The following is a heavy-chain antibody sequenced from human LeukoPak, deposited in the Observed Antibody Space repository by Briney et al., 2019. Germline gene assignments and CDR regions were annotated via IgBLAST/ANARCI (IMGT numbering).Heavy chain of an antibody. CDR2: VAWDGGGT. Sequence: GGSLRLSCAVSGYTFSSYWMHWVRQAPGKGLVWVSLVAWDGGGTFFADSVKGRFTVSRDNSKNSLSLYMNSLTTEDTALYYCVRGHGYNLEDYFDNWGQGTLVTVSS. V-gene: IGHV3-43*01. D-gene: IGHD5-24*01. J-gene: IGHJ4*02. CDR3: VRGHGYNLEDYFDN. CDR1: GYTFSSYW.